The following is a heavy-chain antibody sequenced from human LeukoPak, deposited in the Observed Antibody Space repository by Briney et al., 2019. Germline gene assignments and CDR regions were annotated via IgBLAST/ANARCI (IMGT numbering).Heavy chain of an antibody. D-gene: IGHD2/OR15-2a*01. J-gene: IGHJ4*02. V-gene: IGHV1-2*06. CDR2: IHPSSGAT. CDR3: ARDLPFED. Sequence: ASVKVSCKASGYTFIAYHMHWVRQAPGQGLEWMGRIHPSSGATNYAQRFQGRVTLTRDTSINTAYMELSRLTSDDAAVYYCARDLPFEDWGQGTLVTVSS. CDR1: GYTFIAYH.